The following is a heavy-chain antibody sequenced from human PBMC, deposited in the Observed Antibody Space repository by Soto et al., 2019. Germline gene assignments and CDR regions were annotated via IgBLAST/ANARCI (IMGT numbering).Heavy chain of an antibody. J-gene: IGHJ3*02. CDR1: CGSISSGGYY. Sequence: PSETLSLTYTVSCGSISSGGYYWSWIRQHPGKGLEWIGYIYYSGSTYYNPSLKSRVTISVDTSKNQFSLKLSSVTAADTAVYYCARVSGGAIFGVVNDAFDIWGQGTMVTVSS. CDR3: ARVSGGAIFGVVNDAFDI. D-gene: IGHD3-3*01. V-gene: IGHV4-31*03. CDR2: IYYSGST.